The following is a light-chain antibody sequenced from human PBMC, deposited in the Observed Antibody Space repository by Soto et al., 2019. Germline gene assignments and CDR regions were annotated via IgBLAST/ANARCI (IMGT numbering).Light chain of an antibody. Sequence: EIVMTQSPATLSVSPGERATLSCRASQSVNNNLAWYQQKLGQPPRLLIYGASTRATGIPARFSGSGSGTDFTLTISSLQSGDFAVYYWHHYNNWPQTFGQGTKVDIK. CDR1: QSVNNN. J-gene: IGKJ1*01. CDR3: HHYNNWPQT. CDR2: GAS. V-gene: IGKV3-15*01.